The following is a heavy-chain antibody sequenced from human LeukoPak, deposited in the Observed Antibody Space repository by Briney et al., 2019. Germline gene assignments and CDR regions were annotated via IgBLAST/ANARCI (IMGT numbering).Heavy chain of an antibody. J-gene: IGHJ3*02. Sequence: PGGSLRLSCAASGFTFSSYSMNWVRQAPGKGLEWVSSISSSSYIYYADSVKGRFTISRDNAKNSLYLQMNSLRAEDTAVYYCARSMYTGAFDIWGQGTMVTVSS. D-gene: IGHD1-14*01. CDR3: ARSMYTGAFDI. CDR2: ISSSSYI. V-gene: IGHV3-21*01. CDR1: GFTFSSYS.